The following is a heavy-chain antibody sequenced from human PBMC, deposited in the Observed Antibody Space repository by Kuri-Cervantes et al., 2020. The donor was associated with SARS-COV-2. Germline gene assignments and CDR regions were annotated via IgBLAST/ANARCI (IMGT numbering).Heavy chain of an antibody. D-gene: IGHD6-6*01. V-gene: IGHV4-59*01. CDR1: GGSISSYY. CDR2: IYYSGST. Sequence: SETLSLTCTVPGGSISSYYWSWIRQPPGKGLEWIGDIYYSGSTNYNPSLKSRVTISVDTSKNQFSLKLSTVTAADTAVYYCARSPVYSGSEDVWGKGTTVTVSS. CDR3: ARSPVYSGSEDV. J-gene: IGHJ6*04.